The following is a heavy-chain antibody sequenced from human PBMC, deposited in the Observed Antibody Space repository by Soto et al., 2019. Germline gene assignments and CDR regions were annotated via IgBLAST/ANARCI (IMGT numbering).Heavy chain of an antibody. D-gene: IGHD3-3*01. CDR1: GYTFTSYD. CDR2: MNPNSGNT. V-gene: IGHV1-8*01. CDR3: ARTRRWRCLEWLLWDY. J-gene: IGHJ4*02. Sequence: QVQLVQSGAEVKKPGASVKVSCKASGYTFTSYDINWVRQATGQGLEWMGWMNPNSGNTGYAQKFQVKVTMTRNTSISTAYMEMSSLRSEDTAVYYCARTRRWRCLEWLLWDYWGQGTLVTVSS.